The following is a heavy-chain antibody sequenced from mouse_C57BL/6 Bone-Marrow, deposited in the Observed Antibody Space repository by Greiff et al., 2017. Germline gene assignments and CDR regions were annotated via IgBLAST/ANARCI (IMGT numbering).Heavy chain of an antibody. CDR1: GFTFSDYG. Sequence: EVKLMESGGGLVQPGGSLKLSCAASGFTFSDYGMAWVRQAPRKGPEWVAFISNLAYSIYYADTVTGRFTISRENAKNTLYLEMSSLRSEDTAMYYCARRGLLLYFDVWGTGTTVTVSS. V-gene: IGHV5-15*01. D-gene: IGHD2-3*01. CDR3: ARRGLLLYFDV. J-gene: IGHJ1*03. CDR2: ISNLAYSI.